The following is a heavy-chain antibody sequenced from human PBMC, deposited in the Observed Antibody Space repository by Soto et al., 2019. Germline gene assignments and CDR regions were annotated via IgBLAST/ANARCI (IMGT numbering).Heavy chain of an antibody. CDR3: ARDRPGVPAAPPT. J-gene: IGHJ5*02. D-gene: IGHD2-2*01. CDR1: GGSISSGGYY. V-gene: IGHV4-31*03. Sequence: QVQLQEAGPGLVKPSQTLSLTCTVSGGSISSGGYYWSWIRPHPGKGLEWIGYIYYSGSTYYNPSLKSRVTISVDTSKNQFSLKLSSVTAADTAVYYCARDRPGVPAAPPTWGQGTLVTVSS. CDR2: IYYSGST.